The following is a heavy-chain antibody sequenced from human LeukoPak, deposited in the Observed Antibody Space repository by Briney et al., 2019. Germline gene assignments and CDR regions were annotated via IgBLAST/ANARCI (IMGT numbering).Heavy chain of an antibody. CDR3: ARNYGSGSYYRY. D-gene: IGHD3-10*01. J-gene: IGHJ4*02. CDR2: INRGGST. Sequence: SETLSLTCTVYGGSFSGNYWSWIRQPPGKGLEWIGEINRGGSTNYNPSLKSRFSISLDTSKNQFFLKLSSVTAADTAVYYCARNYGSGSYYRYWGQGALVTVSS. V-gene: IGHV4-34*01. CDR1: GGSFSGNY.